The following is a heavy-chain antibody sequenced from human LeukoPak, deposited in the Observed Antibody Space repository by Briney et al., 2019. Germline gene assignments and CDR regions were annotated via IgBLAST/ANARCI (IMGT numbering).Heavy chain of an antibody. V-gene: IGHV3-7*01. Sequence: GGSLRLSCAASGFTFSSYWMSWVRQAPGKGLEWVANIKQDGSEKYYVDSVKGRFTISRDNAKNSLYPQMNSLRAEDTAVYYWARDLDYGDPHFDYWGQGTLVTVSS. CDR1: GFTFSSYW. CDR2: IKQDGSEK. D-gene: IGHD4-17*01. J-gene: IGHJ4*02. CDR3: ARDLDYGDPHFDY.